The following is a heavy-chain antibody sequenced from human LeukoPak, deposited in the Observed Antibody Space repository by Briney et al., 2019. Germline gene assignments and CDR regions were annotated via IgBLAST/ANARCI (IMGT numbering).Heavy chain of an antibody. Sequence: GGALRLSCAASGFTVSNNYMSWVRQAPGKGLEWVSAISGSGGSTYYADSVKVRFTISRHNSKHTLYLQMNSLRAEDTAVYYCAKDEVAVAGTDFDYWGQGTLVTVSS. D-gene: IGHD6-19*01. V-gene: IGHV3-53*04. CDR3: AKDEVAVAGTDFDY. CDR1: GFTVSNNY. CDR2: ISGSGGST. J-gene: IGHJ4*02.